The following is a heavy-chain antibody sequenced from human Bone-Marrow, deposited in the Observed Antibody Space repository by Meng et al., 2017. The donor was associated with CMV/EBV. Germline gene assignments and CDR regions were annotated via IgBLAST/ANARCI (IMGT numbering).Heavy chain of an antibody. V-gene: IGHV3-7*01. CDR2: IKQDGSEK. CDR3: ARDTPYCSSTSCYTFDY. CDR1: GFTFSSYW. Sequence: GESLKISCAASGFTFSSYWMSWVRQAPGKGLEWVANIKQDGSEKYYVDSVKGRFTISRDNAKNSLYLQMNSLRAEDTAVYYCARDTPYCSSTSCYTFDYWGQGNLVTVSS. D-gene: IGHD2-2*01. J-gene: IGHJ4*02.